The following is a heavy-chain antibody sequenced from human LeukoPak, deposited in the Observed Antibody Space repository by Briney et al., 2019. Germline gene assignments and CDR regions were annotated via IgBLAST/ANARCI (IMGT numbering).Heavy chain of an antibody. V-gene: IGHV3-30*01. Sequence: SGGSLRLSCAASGFTFSSYAMHWARQAPGKGLEWVAVISYDGSNKYYADSVKGRFTISRDNSKNTLYLQMNSLRAEDTAVYYCARLTRGSSSYWFDPWGQGTLVTVSS. D-gene: IGHD6-6*01. CDR3: ARLTRGSSSYWFDP. J-gene: IGHJ5*02. CDR2: ISYDGSNK. CDR1: GFTFSSYA.